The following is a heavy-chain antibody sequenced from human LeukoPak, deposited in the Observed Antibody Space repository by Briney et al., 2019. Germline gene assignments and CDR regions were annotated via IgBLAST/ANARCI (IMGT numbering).Heavy chain of an antibody. CDR1: GFTFSSYG. Sequence: TGGSLRLSCAVSGFTFSSYGMHWVRQAPGKGLKWVAAIWYDGSNKYYADSVKGRFTISRDNSKNTLYVQMNSLRAEDTAVYYCASGSGWYSGYFQHWGQGTLVTVSS. CDR2: IWYDGSNK. CDR3: ASGSGWYSGYFQH. D-gene: IGHD6-19*01. V-gene: IGHV3-33*01. J-gene: IGHJ1*01.